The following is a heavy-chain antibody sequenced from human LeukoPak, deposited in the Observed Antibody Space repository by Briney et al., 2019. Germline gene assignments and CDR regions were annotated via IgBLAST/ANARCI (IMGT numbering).Heavy chain of an antibody. CDR1: GYTFTSYY. D-gene: IGHD5-24*01. CDR3: ARHLGRDGYNYNVQTYYYGMDV. J-gene: IGHJ6*02. Sequence: GASVKVSCKASGYTFTSYYMHWVRQAPGQGLEWMGMINPSGGSTSYAQKFQGRVTMTRDTSTSTVYMELSSLRSEDTAVYYCARHLGRDGYNYNVQTYYYGMDVWGQGTTVTVSS. V-gene: IGHV1-46*01. CDR2: INPSGGST.